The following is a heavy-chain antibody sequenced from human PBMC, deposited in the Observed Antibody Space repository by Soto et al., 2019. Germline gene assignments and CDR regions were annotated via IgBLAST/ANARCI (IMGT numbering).Heavy chain of an antibody. D-gene: IGHD3-22*01. V-gene: IGHV5-10-1*01. Sequence: GESLKISCKGSGYSFAGYWITWVRQKPGKGLEWMGRIDPSDSQTYYSPSFRGHVTISVTKSITTVFLQWSSLRASDTAMYYCARQIYDSDTGPNFQYYFGSCGQGAPVPVSS. J-gene: IGHJ4*02. CDR1: GYSFAGYW. CDR2: IDPSDSQT. CDR3: ARQIYDSDTGPNFQYYFGS.